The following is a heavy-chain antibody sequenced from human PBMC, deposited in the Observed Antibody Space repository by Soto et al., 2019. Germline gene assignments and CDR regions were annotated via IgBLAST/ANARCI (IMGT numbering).Heavy chain of an antibody. D-gene: IGHD3-3*01. J-gene: IGHJ6*02. Sequence: GGSLRLSCAASGFTFSSYAMSWVRQAPGKGLEWVPAISGSGGTTYYSDSVKGRFTISRDNSKNTVYLQMNDLRVEDAAEYFCAKDSWAIFGVPAGEYYAMDVWGQGTTVTVSS. CDR2: ISGSGGTT. V-gene: IGHV3-23*01. CDR3: AKDSWAIFGVPAGEYYAMDV. CDR1: GFTFSSYA.